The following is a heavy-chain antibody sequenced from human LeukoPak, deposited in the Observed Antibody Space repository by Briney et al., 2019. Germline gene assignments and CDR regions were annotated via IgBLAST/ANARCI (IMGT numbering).Heavy chain of an antibody. Sequence: SETLSLTCTVSGGSTSSYYWSWIRQPPGKGLEWIGYIYYSGSTNYNPSLKSRVTISVDTSKNQFSLKLSSVTAADTAVYYCARDRFFDWNDSDAFDIWGQGTMVTVSS. CDR2: IYYSGST. J-gene: IGHJ3*02. CDR1: GGSTSSYY. CDR3: ARDRFFDWNDSDAFDI. V-gene: IGHV4-59*01. D-gene: IGHD1-1*01.